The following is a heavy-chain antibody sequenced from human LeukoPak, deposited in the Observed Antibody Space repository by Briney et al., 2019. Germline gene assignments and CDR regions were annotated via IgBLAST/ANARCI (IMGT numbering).Heavy chain of an antibody. CDR3: ARGQQQLPGGDWFDP. V-gene: IGHV4-34*01. D-gene: IGHD6-13*01. J-gene: IGHJ5*02. Sequence: PSETLSLTCTVSGGSISSYYWSWIRQPPGKGLEWIGEINHSGSTNYNPSLKSRVTISVDTSKNQFSLKLSSVTAADTAVYYCARGQQQLPGGDWFDPWGQGTLVTVSS. CDR1: GGSISSYY. CDR2: INHSGST.